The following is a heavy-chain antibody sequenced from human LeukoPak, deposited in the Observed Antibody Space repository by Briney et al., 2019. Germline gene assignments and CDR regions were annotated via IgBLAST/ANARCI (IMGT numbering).Heavy chain of an antibody. CDR3: ARDGSFEDIVVVPAAIDY. V-gene: IGHV3-21*01. CDR2: ISSSSSYI. Sequence: PGGSLRLSCAASGFTFSSYSMNWVRQAPGKGLEWVSSISSSSSYIYYADSVKGRFTISRDNAKNSLYLQMNSLRAEDTAVYYCARDGSFEDIVVVPAAIDYWGQGTLVTVSS. J-gene: IGHJ4*02. CDR1: GFTFSSYS. D-gene: IGHD2-2*01.